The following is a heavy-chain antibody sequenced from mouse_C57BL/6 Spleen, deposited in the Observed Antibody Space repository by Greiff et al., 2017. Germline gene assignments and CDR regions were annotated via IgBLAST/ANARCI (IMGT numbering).Heavy chain of an antibody. D-gene: IGHD2-4*01. CDR1: GYAFSSSW. CDR3: ARSWASYYDYDSDY. Sequence: QVQLKQSGPELVKPGASVKISCNASGYAFSSSWMNWVKQRPGKGLEWIGRIYPGDGDTNYNGKFKGKATLTADKSSSTAYMQLSSLTSEDSAVYFCARSWASYYDYDSDYWGQGTTLTVSS. CDR2: IYPGDGDT. V-gene: IGHV1-82*01. J-gene: IGHJ2*01.